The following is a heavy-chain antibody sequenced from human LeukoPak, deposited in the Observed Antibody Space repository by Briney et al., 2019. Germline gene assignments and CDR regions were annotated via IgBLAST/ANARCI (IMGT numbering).Heavy chain of an antibody. Sequence: ASVKVSCTASGYTFTSYGISWVRQAPGQGLEWMGWTSAYNGNTNYAQKLQGRVTMTTDTSTSTAYMELRSLRSDDTAVYYCARVRAVAGPFDYWGQGTLVTVSS. CDR1: GYTFTSYG. CDR2: TSAYNGNT. J-gene: IGHJ4*02. CDR3: ARVRAVAGPFDY. D-gene: IGHD6-19*01. V-gene: IGHV1-18*01.